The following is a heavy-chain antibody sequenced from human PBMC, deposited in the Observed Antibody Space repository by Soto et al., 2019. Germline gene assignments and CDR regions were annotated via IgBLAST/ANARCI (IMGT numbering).Heavy chain of an antibody. CDR3: ARDYYYYYMDV. Sequence: GGSLRLSCAASRFTVSSNYMSWVRQAPGKGLEWVSVIYSGGSTYYADSVKGRFTISRDNSKNTLYLQMNSLRAEDTAVYYCARDYYYYYMDVWGKGTTVTVSS. J-gene: IGHJ6*03. CDR2: IYSGGST. CDR1: RFTVSSNY. V-gene: IGHV3-66*01.